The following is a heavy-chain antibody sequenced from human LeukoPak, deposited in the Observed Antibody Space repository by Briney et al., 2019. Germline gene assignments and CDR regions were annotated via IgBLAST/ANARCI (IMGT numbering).Heavy chain of an antibody. D-gene: IGHD3-10*01. V-gene: IGHV4-61*02. CDR2: IYTSGST. Sequence: PSQTLSLTCTVCGGSISSGSYYWSWIRQPAGKGLEWIGRIYTSGSTNYNPSLKSRVIISVDTSKNQFSLKLSSVTAANTAVYYCARSMVRGVINYWGQGTLVTVSS. CDR3: ARSMVRGVINY. J-gene: IGHJ4*02. CDR1: GGSISSGSYY.